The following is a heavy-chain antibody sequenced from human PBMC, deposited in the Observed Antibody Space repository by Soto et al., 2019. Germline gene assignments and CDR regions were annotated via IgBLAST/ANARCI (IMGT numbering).Heavy chain of an antibody. CDR2: INWNGGST. J-gene: IGHJ3*02. V-gene: IGHV3-20*01. CDR1: GFTFDDYG. CDR3: ARDYTVTTFDPSSINAFDI. D-gene: IGHD4-17*01. Sequence: GGSLRLSCAASGFTFDDYGMSWVRQAPGKGLEWVSGINWNGGSTGYADSVKGRFTISRDNAKNSLYLQMNSLRAEDTALYHCARDYTVTTFDPSSINAFDIWGQGTMVTVSS.